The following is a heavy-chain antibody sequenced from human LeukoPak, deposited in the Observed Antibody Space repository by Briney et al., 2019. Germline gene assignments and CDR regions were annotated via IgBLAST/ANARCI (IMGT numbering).Heavy chain of an antibody. CDR1: GGSISGYY. D-gene: IGHD3-22*01. CDR2: IYYSGST. J-gene: IGHJ6*03. Sequence: SETLSLTCTVSGGSISGYYWSWLRQPPGKGLEGIGYIYYSGSTYYNPSLRSRVTISADTSKNQFSLKLSSVTAADTAVYYCARSSEGRYYYDSSGFSYYYYYMDVWGKGTTVTISS. CDR3: ARSSEGRYYYDSSGFSYYYYYMDV. V-gene: IGHV4-59*01.